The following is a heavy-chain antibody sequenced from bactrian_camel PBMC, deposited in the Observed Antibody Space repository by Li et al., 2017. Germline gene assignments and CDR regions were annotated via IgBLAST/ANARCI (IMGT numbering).Heavy chain of an antibody. Sequence: VESGGASVKTGGSLRLSCAASGFTSSTYWMYWVRQTPGKGLEWVSTINSGGASTYYPDSVKDRFTISRDNAKNTVHLQMNSLKSEDTALYYCVTSAVVAGPPTAAHWGQATQVTVS. CDR3: VTSAVVAGPPTAAH. J-gene: IGHJ4*01. CDR1: GFTSSTYW. V-gene: IGHV3S25*01. D-gene: IGHD6*01. CDR2: INSGGAST.